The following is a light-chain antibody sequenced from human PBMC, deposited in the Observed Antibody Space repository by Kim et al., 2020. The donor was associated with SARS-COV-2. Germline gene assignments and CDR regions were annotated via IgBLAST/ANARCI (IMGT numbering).Light chain of an antibody. V-gene: IGLV3-27*01. J-gene: IGLJ2*01. CDR3: YSAADNGLGV. Sequence: SYELTQPSSVSVSPGQTARITCSGDVVTKKYARWFQQKPGQAPVLVIYKDSERPSGIPERFSGSSSGTTVTLTISGAQVEDEADYYCYSAADNGLGVFGGGTQLTVL. CDR1: VVTKKY. CDR2: KDS.